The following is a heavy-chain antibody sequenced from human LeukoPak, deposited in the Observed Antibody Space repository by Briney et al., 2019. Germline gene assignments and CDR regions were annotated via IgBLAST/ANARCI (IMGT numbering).Heavy chain of an antibody. D-gene: IGHD3-10*01. J-gene: IGHJ3*02. V-gene: IGHV1-2*02. CDR3: ARNIWFGESADAFDI. CDR2: INPNSGGT. Sequence: ASVKVSCKASGYTFTGYYMHWVRQAPRQGLEWMGWINPNSGGTNYAQTSQSRVTMTRDKSIRTAYMELSRLTSDDTAVYYCARNIWFGESADAFDIWGQGTMVTVSS. CDR1: GYTFTGYY.